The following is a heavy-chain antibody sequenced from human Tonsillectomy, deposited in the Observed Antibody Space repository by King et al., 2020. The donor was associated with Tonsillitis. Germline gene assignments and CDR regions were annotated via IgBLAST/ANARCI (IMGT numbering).Heavy chain of an antibody. V-gene: IGHV4-39*01. J-gene: IGHJ5*02. CDR3: AGLTYNGFDP. CDR1: GGSISGSTSY. CDR2: IYYSGST. Sequence: LQLQESGPGLVKSSETLSLICTVSGGSISGSTSYWGWIRQPPGKGLEWIGIIYYSGSTYYNPSLKSRVTISVDTSQNQFSLKLTSVTAADTAVYYCAGLTYNGFDPRGQGTLVTLSP. D-gene: IGHD3-16*01.